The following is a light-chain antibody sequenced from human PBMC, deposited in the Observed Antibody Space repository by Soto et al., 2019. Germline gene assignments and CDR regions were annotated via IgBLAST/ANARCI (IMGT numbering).Light chain of an antibody. CDR3: CSYTGNTTPV. CDR2: AVS. Sequence: QSVLTQPASVSGSPGQSITISCTGPSNDVGGYAYVSWYQQYPGKAPKLVISAVSNRPSGVSHRFSGSRSGNTASLTISGLQAEDEAAYHCCSYTGNTTPVFGGGTKLTVL. CDR1: SNDVGGYAY. J-gene: IGLJ3*02. V-gene: IGLV2-14*01.